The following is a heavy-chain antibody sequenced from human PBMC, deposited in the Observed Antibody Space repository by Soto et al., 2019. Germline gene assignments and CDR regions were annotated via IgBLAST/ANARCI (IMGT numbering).Heavy chain of an antibody. CDR1: GGSISSSSYY. CDR3: ASRRYGDLDY. Sequence: SETLSLTCTVSGGSISSSSYYWGWIRQPPGKGLEWIGSIYYSGSTYYNPSLKSRVTISVDTSENQFSLKLSSVTAADTAVYYCASRRYGDLDYWGQGTLVTVSS. D-gene: IGHD4-17*01. CDR2: IYYSGST. J-gene: IGHJ4*02. V-gene: IGHV4-39*01.